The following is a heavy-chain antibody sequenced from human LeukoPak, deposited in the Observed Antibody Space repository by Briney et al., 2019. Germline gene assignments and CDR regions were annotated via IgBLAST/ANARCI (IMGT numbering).Heavy chain of an antibody. J-gene: IGHJ5*02. Sequence: ASVKVSCKASGYTFTSYYMHWVRQAPGQGLEWMGIINPSGGSTSYAQKFQGRVTMTRDTSTSTVYMELSSLRSEDTAVYYCARDGSGSYYIGVSFDPWGQGTLVTVSS. V-gene: IGHV1-46*01. CDR1: GYTFTSYY. D-gene: IGHD3-10*01. CDR3: ARDGSGSYYIGVSFDP. CDR2: INPSGGST.